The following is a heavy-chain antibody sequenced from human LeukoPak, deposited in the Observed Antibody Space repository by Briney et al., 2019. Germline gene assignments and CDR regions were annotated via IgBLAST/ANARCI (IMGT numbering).Heavy chain of an antibody. CDR2: FDPEDGET. Sequence: SVKVSCKVSGYTLTVLSMHWVRQAPGKGLEWMGGFDPEDGETIYAQKFQGRVTMTEDTSTDTAYMELSSLRSEDTAVYYCATGGSGWYDWFDPWGQGTLVTVSS. CDR3: ATGGSGWYDWFDP. J-gene: IGHJ5*02. D-gene: IGHD6-19*01. V-gene: IGHV1-24*01. CDR1: GYTLTVLS.